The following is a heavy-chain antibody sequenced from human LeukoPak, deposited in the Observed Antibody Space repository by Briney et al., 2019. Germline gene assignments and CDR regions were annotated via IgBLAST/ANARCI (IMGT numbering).Heavy chain of an antibody. CDR2: IYYSGST. D-gene: IGHD3-22*01. CDR3: ARDREDSSGYYYFLVVDY. Sequence: SETLSLTCSVSGGSISNNIYYWGWIRQPPGKGLEWIGSIYYSGSTYYNPSLKSRVTISVDTSKNQFSLKLSSVTAADTAVYYCARDREDSSGYYYFLVVDYWGQGTLVTVSS. J-gene: IGHJ4*02. V-gene: IGHV4-39*07. CDR1: GGSISNNIYY.